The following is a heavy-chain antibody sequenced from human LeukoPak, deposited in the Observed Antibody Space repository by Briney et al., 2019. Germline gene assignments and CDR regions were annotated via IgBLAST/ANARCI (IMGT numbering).Heavy chain of an antibody. V-gene: IGHV4-59*01. CDR1: GGSISSYY. Sequence: PSETLSLTCTVSGGSISSYYWSWIRQPPGKGLEWIGYIYYSGSTNYNPSLKSRVTISVDTSKNQFSLKLSSVTAADTAVYYCARADFPYSGSYSGFDYWGQGTLVTVSS. CDR2: IYYSGST. J-gene: IGHJ4*02. CDR3: ARADFPYSGSYSGFDY. D-gene: IGHD1-26*01.